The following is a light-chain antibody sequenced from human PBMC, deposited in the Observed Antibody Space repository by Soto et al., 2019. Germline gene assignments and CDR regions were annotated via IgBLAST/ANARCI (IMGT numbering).Light chain of an antibody. CDR3: QQYNSWLWT. J-gene: IGKJ1*01. CDR2: GAS. CDR1: SRY. V-gene: IGKV3-20*01. Sequence: EIVLTQSPGTLSLSPGERATSRYLAWYQQKPGQAPRLLMYGASSRATGIPDRFSGSGSGTDFTLTISSLQSEDSAVYYCQQYNSWLWTFGQGTKVEIK.